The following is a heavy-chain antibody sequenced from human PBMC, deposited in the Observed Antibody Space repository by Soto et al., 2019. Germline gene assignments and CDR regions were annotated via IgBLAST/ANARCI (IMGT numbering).Heavy chain of an antibody. CDR2: IFPVDSET. D-gene: IGHD5-18*01. CDR1: GYTFTSYW. CDR3: AIRGYSYGYYFSY. Sequence: GESLKISCKGSGYTFTSYWIAWVRQMPGKGLEWMGIIFPVDSETTYSPSFQGQVTISADKSITTAYLQWSSLKASDTAMYYCAIRGYSYGYYFSYWGQGTLVTVS. V-gene: IGHV5-51*01. J-gene: IGHJ4*02.